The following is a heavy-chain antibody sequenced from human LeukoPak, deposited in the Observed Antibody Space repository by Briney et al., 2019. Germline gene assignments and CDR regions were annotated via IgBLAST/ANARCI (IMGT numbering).Heavy chain of an antibody. CDR2: IHYSGST. Sequence: PSETLSLTCTVSGGAISSSTYYWGWLRQPPGKGLEWIGSIHYSGSTYYNPSLKSRVTISVDTSKNHFSLKLSSVTAADTAVYYCARLETTSGYPNYFDYWGQGTLVTVSS. J-gene: IGHJ4*02. D-gene: IGHD3-22*01. V-gene: IGHV4-39*02. CDR1: GGAISSSTYY. CDR3: ARLETTSGYPNYFDY.